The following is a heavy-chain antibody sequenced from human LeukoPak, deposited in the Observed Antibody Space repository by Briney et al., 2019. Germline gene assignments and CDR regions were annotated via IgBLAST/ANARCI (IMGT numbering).Heavy chain of an antibody. D-gene: IGHD3-22*01. CDR2: INPSGGST. Sequence: ASVKVSCKASGYTFTSYHMHWVRLAPGQGLEWMGIINPSGGSTSYAQKFQGRVTMTRDTSTSTVYMELSSLRSEDTAVYYCARDKVQTYYYDSSGYYYTLLAFDYWGQGTLVTVSS. CDR1: GYTFTSYH. V-gene: IGHV1-46*03. CDR3: ARDKVQTYYYDSSGYYYTLLAFDY. J-gene: IGHJ4*02.